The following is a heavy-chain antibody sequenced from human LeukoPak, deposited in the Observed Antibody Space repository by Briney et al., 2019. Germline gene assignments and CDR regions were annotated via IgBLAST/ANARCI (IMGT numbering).Heavy chain of an antibody. D-gene: IGHD2-2*01. V-gene: IGHV3-23*01. CDR3: TKERVTSDGEPFDS. J-gene: IGHJ4*02. CDR1: GFTFSSYA. CDR2: ISDSGGRT. Sequence: GGSLRLFCAASGFTFSSYAMDWVRQAPGKGLEWVSYISDSGGRTYYADSVKGRFTISRDNSKNTLYLQLNSLGAEDTAVYYCTKERVTSDGEPFDSWGPGTLVTVSS.